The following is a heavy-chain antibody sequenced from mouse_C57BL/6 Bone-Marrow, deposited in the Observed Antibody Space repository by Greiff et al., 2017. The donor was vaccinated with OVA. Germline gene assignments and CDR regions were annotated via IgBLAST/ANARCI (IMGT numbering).Heavy chain of an antibody. V-gene: IGHV1-63*01. J-gene: IGHJ2*01. D-gene: IGHD2-12*01. Sequence: VQLQQSGAELVRPGTSVKMSCKASGYTFTNYWIGWAKQRPGHGLEWIGDIYPGGGYTNYNEKFKGKATLTADKSSSTAYMQFGSLTSEDSAIYYCARGKDDNYFDYWGQGTTLTVSS. CDR3: ARGKDDNYFDY. CDR2: IYPGGGYT. CDR1: GYTFTNYW.